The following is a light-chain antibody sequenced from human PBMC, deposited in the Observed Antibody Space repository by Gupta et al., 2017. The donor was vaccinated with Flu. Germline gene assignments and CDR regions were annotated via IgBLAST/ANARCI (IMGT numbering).Light chain of an antibody. V-gene: IGKV4-1*01. J-gene: IGKJ4*01. Sequence: DIVMTQSPDSLAVSLGERATINGQSSQSVLYSSNNKNYLAWYQQKPGQPPKLLISCASTRESGVPDRFSGSGSGTDFTLTISSLQAEDVAVYFCQQYDSNVLTFGGGTKVEIK. CDR1: QSVLYSSNNKNY. CDR3: QQYDSNVLT. CDR2: CAS.